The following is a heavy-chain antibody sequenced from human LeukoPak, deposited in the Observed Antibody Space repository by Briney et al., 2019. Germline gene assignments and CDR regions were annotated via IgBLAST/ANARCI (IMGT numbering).Heavy chain of an antibody. CDR1: GYTFTGYY. J-gene: IGHJ6*03. D-gene: IGHD3-9*01. CDR2: INPNSGGT. V-gene: IGHV1-2*02. CDR3: ARDHAILTGYSEYYYYYYYMDV. Sequence: ASVKVSCKASGYTFTGYYMHWVRQAPGQGLEWMGWINPNSGGTNYAQKFQGRVTMTRDTSISTAYMELSRLRSDDTAVYYCARDHAILTGYSEYYYYYYYMDVWGKGTTVTVSS.